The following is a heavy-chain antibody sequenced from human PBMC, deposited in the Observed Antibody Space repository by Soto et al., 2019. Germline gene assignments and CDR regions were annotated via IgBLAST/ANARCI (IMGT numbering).Heavy chain of an antibody. CDR1: GYTFTSYY. V-gene: IGHV1-46*01. J-gene: IGHJ4*02. D-gene: IGHD3-10*01. CDR3: ARGVSRKESYYYKVFDY. CDR2: INPSGGST. Sequence: ASVKVSCKASGYTFTSYYMHWVRQAPGQGLEWMGIINPSGGSTSYAQKFQGRVTMTRDTSTSTVYMELSSLRSEDTAVYYCARGVSRKESYYYKVFDYWGQGTLVNVSS.